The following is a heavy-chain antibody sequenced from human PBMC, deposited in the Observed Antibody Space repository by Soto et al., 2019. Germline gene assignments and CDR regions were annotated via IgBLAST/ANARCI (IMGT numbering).Heavy chain of an antibody. V-gene: IGHV1-69*02. Sequence: QVQLVQSGAEVKKPGSSVRVSCKASGGVFSSYTINWLRQAPGQGLEWMGRIIPVLDKPNYAQKFQGRVTISAHKSTSTAYMELSSLTSEDTAVYFCAKPGDYNDHDAFDIWGQGTRVTVSS. D-gene: IGHD4-17*01. CDR2: IIPVLDKP. CDR1: GGVFSSYT. CDR3: AKPGDYNDHDAFDI. J-gene: IGHJ3*02.